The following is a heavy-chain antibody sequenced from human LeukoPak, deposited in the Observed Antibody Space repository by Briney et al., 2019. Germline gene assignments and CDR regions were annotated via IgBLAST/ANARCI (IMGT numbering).Heavy chain of an antibody. V-gene: IGHV3-72*01. CDR2: IRNKANSYTT. CDR1: GFTFSDHY. J-gene: IGHJ4*02. D-gene: IGHD6-19*01. Sequence: GGSLRLSCAASGFTFSDHYMDWVRQAPGKGLEWVGRIRNKANSYTTDYAASVKGRFTISRDDSKNSLYLQMNSLKIEDTAVYYCGSLNSGWYISGWGQGALVTVSS. CDR3: GSLNSGWYISG.